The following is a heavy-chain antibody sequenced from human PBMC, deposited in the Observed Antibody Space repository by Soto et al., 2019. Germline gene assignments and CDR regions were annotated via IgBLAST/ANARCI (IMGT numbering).Heavy chain of an antibody. D-gene: IGHD6-6*01. CDR2: IIPIFGTA. J-gene: IGHJ5*02. CDR3: ARVSALRIAAQMSWFDP. V-gene: IGHV1-69*12. Sequence: QVQLVQSGAEVKKPGSSVKVSCKASGGTFSSYAISWVRQAPGQGLEWMGGIIPIFGTANYAQKFQGSVTITADESTSTAYMELSSLRSEDTAVYYCARVSALRIAAQMSWFDPWGQGTLVTVSS. CDR1: GGTFSSYA.